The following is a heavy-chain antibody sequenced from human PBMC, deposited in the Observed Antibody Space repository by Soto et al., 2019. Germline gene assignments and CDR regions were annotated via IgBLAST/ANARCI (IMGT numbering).Heavy chain of an antibody. CDR1: GGSMSSYY. V-gene: IGHV4-59*01. Sequence: QVQLQESGPGLVKPSETLSLTCTVSGGSMSSYYWSWIRQPPGKGLEWIGYIYNSGTTNYNPSLQSRVPISLHTSQHQFHLKLRSVTAADTAVYYCARDRGGEGRRLDFDYWGQGALVTVSS. J-gene: IGHJ4*02. CDR2: IYNSGTT. D-gene: IGHD3-16*01. CDR3: ARDRGGEGRRLDFDY.